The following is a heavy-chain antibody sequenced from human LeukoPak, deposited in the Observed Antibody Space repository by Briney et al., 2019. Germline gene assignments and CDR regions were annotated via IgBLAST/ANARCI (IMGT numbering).Heavy chain of an antibody. CDR3: ARAYYDILTGPQDYYYGMDV. J-gene: IGHJ6*04. Sequence: SVKVSCKASGGTFSSYAISWVRQAPGQGLEWMGGIIPIFGTANYAQKFQGRVTITADESTSTAYMELSSLRSEDTAVYYCARAYYDILTGPQDYYYGMDVWGKGTTVTVSS. CDR1: GGTFSSYA. D-gene: IGHD3-9*01. V-gene: IGHV1-69*13. CDR2: IIPIFGTA.